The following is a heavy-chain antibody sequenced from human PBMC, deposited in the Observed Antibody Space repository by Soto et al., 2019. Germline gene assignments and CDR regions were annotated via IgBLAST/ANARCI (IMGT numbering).Heavy chain of an antibody. D-gene: IGHD3-10*01. J-gene: IGHJ6*02. V-gene: IGHV3-30-3*01. CDR2: ISYDGSNK. CDR3: ARDQMTVWFGELWPHLYYYYGMDV. CDR1: GFTFSSYA. Sequence: GGSLRLSCAASGFTFSSYAMHWVRQAPGKGLEWVAVISYDGSNKYYADSVKGRFTISRDNSKNTLYLQMNSLRAEDTAVYYCARDQMTVWFGELWPHLYYYYGMDVWGQGTTVTSP.